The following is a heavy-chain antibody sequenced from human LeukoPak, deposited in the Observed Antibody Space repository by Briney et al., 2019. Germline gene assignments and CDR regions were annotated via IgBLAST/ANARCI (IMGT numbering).Heavy chain of an antibody. D-gene: IGHD3-22*01. J-gene: IGHJ4*02. Sequence: ASVTVSFKASGYTFTNYGITWVRQAPGQGLEWMGWISAYNGNTNYPQKLQGRVTMTTDKSTNTTYMELRSLRSDDTAVYYCARDPLMYYYDSSGYYLDYWGQGTLVTVSS. V-gene: IGHV1-18*01. CDR3: ARDPLMYYYDSSGYYLDY. CDR2: ISAYNGNT. CDR1: GYTFTNYG.